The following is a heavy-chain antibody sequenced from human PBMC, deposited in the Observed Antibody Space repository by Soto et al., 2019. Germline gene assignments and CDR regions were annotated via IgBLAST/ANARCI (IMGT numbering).Heavy chain of an antibody. D-gene: IGHD3-22*01. CDR3: ARDLDGLHDDTSGPFPRPG. V-gene: IGHV4-30-4*01. J-gene: IGHJ1*01. CDR1: GGSISSDDYY. CDR2: IHSSGSI. Sequence: TLSLTCTVSGGSISSDDYYWSWIRQAPGRGLEWIGYIHSSGSIYYNPSLKSRATMSIDTAGNQFSLKVSSVTIADTAVYYCARDLDGLHDDTSGPFPRPGWGQGTLVTVSS.